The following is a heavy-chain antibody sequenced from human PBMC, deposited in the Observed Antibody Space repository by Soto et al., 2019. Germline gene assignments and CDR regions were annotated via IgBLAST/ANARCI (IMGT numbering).Heavy chain of an antibody. V-gene: IGHV3-15*07. CDR3: ATGGYFLDY. J-gene: IGHJ4*02. D-gene: IGHD3-16*01. Sequence: EVEMVESGGTLVKPGGSLRLSCVASGFIFSNAWMNWVRQAPGKGLEWVGRIKSKPAGGTIDYAAPVQDRFTISRDDSKNVVYLQMNSLKTEDTAVYYCATGGYFLDYWGQGTLVTVSS. CDR2: IKSKPAGGTI. CDR1: GFIFSNAW.